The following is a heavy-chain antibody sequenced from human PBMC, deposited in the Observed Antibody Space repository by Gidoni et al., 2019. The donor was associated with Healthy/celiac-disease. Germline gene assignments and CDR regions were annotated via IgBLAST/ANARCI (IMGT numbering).Heavy chain of an antibody. V-gene: IGHV4-38-2*01. CDR2: IYHSGST. CDR3: ARGWAYGDYVGRHDY. D-gene: IGHD4-17*01. Sequence: QVQLQESGPGLVKPSETLSLTRAVSGYSISSGYSWGWIRQPPGKGLEWSGSIYHSGSTYYNPSLKSRVTISVDTSKNQFSLKLSSVTAADTAVYYCARGWAYGDYVGRHDYWGQGTLVTVSS. J-gene: IGHJ4*02. CDR1: GYSISSGYS.